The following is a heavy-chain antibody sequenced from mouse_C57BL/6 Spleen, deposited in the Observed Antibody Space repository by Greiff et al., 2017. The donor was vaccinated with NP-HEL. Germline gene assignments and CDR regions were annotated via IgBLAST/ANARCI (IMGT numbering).Heavy chain of an antibody. Sequence: VQLQQSGPELVKPGASVKISCKASGYAFSSSWMNWVKQRPGKGLEWIGRIYPGDGDTNYNGKFKGKATLTADKSSSTAYMQLSSLTSEDSAVYFCAREGTTVGDRYYWGQGTTLTVSS. CDR2: IYPGDGDT. V-gene: IGHV1-82*01. J-gene: IGHJ2*01. CDR3: AREGTTVGDRYY. CDR1: GYAFSSSW. D-gene: IGHD1-1*01.